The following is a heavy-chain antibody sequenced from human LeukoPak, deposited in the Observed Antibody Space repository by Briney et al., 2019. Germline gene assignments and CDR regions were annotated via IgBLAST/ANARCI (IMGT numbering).Heavy chain of an antibody. V-gene: IGHV1-2*04. D-gene: IGHD1-26*01. Sequence: ASVKVSCKASGYTFTGYYMHWVRQAPEQGLEWMGWINPNSGGTNYAQKFQGWVTMTRDTSISTAYMELRSLRSDDTAVYYCARDLPARVGATYGDPFDIWGQGTMVTVSS. CDR2: INPNSGGT. CDR3: ARDLPARVGATYGDPFDI. CDR1: GYTFTGYY. J-gene: IGHJ3*02.